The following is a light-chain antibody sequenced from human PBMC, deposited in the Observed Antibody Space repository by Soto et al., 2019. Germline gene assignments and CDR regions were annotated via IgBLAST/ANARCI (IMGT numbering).Light chain of an antibody. CDR1: SSDIGAYNY. J-gene: IGLJ2*01. CDR2: EVS. Sequence: QSALTQPPSASASPGQSVTISCTGTSSDIGAYNYVSWYQHHPGKAPKFMIYEVSKRPSGVPDRFSGSKSGNTASLTVSGLQAEDEADYYCSSYAGSNDFVIFGGGTKLTVL. CDR3: SSYAGSNDFVI. V-gene: IGLV2-8*01.